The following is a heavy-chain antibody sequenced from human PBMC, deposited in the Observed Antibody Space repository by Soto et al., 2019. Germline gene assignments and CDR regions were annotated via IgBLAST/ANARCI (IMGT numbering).Heavy chain of an antibody. CDR2: IYYSGST. D-gene: IGHD2-15*01. J-gene: IGHJ4*02. Sequence: SETLSLTCTVSGGSISSGGYYWSWIRQHPGKGLEWIGYIYYSGSTYYNPSLKSRVTISVDTSKNQFSLKLSSVTAADTAVYYCARKEDRRQFDYWGQGTLVTVSS. V-gene: IGHV4-31*03. CDR3: ARKEDRRQFDY. CDR1: GGSISSGGYY.